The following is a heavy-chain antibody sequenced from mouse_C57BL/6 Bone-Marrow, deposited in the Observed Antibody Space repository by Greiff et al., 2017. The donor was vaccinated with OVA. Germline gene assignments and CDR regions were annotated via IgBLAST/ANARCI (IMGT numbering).Heavy chain of an antibody. CDR1: GYTFTSYW. D-gene: IGHD2-4*01. Sequence: VQLQQPGAELVKPGASVKMSCKASGYTFTSYWITWVKQRPGQGLEWIGDIYPGSGSPNYNEKFKSKATLTVDTSSSTAYMQRSSLTSEDSAVYYCAREEGYDYDGIAYWGQGTLVTVSA. CDR2: IYPGSGSP. CDR3: AREEGYDYDGIAY. V-gene: IGHV1-55*01. J-gene: IGHJ3*01.